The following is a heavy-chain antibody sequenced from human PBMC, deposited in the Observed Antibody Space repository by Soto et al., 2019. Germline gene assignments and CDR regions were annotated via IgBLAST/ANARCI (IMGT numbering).Heavy chain of an antibody. V-gene: IGHV1-18*01. CDR3: ARGGSTWSAEYYQH. J-gene: IGHJ1*01. D-gene: IGHD6-13*01. Sequence: EASVKVSCKTSGYTFTNYGISWVRQAPGQGPEWMGWISGYNGNTKDAQKFQGRVTMTTDTSTSTAYMELRSLRSDDTAVYYCARGGSTWSAEYYQHWGQGTLVTVSS. CDR2: ISGYNGNT. CDR1: GYTFTNYG.